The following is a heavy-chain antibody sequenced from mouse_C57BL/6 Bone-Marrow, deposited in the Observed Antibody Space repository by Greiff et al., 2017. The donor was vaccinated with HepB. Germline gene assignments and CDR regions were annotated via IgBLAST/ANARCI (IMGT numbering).Heavy chain of an antibody. CDR2: ISSGSSTI. D-gene: IGHD2-4*01. CDR1: GFTFSDYG. J-gene: IGHJ4*01. Sequence: EVKVVESGGGLVKPGGSLKLSCAASGFTFSDYGMHWVRQAPEKGLEWVAYISSGSSTIYYADTVKGRFTISRDNAKNTLFLQMTSLRSEDTAMYYCARPLDYDGVPFYYYAMDYWGQGTSVTVSS. V-gene: IGHV5-17*01. CDR3: ARPLDYDGVPFYYYAMDY.